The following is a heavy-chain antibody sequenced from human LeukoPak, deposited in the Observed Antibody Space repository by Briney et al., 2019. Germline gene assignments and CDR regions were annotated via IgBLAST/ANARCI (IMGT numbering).Heavy chain of an antibody. V-gene: IGHV4-39*01. Sequence: SETLSLTCTVSGGSISSSSYYWGWIRQPPGKGLEWIGSIYYSGSTYYNPSLKRRATISVDTSKNRSSLKLSSLTAADTAVYYCARQMDGDPDYWGQGTLVTVSS. J-gene: IGHJ4*02. CDR2: IYYSGST. D-gene: IGHD4-17*01. CDR3: ARQMDGDPDY. CDR1: GGSISSSSYY.